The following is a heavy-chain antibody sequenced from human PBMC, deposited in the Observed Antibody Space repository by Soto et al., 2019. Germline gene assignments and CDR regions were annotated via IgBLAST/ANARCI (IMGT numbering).Heavy chain of an antibody. CDR3: ARDRVGAHRSGGMDV. J-gene: IGHJ6*02. CDR1: GYTFTGYY. Sequence: ASVKVSCKASGYTFTGYYMHWVRQAPGQGLEWMGWINPNSGGTNYAQKFQGRVTMTRDTSISTAYMELSRLRSDDTAVYYCARDRVGAHRSGGMDVWGQRTTVTVSS. CDR2: INPNSGGT. V-gene: IGHV1-2*02. D-gene: IGHD1-26*01.